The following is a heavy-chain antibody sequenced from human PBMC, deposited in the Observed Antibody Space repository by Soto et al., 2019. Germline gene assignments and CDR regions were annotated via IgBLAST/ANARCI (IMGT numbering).Heavy chain of an antibody. V-gene: IGHV3-33*01. CDR1: GFSFSSHD. CDR2: IWYDGSNK. Sequence: QVQLVESGGGVVQPGRSLRLSCAASGFSFSSHDMHWVRQAPGKGLEWVTVIWYDGSNKYYADAVKGRFTISRDNSKNTLDTQMTSLRAEDTAVYYCARDVGISHYYGMDVWGQGTTVTVSS. J-gene: IGHJ6*02. CDR3: ARDVGISHYYGMDV. D-gene: IGHD7-27*01.